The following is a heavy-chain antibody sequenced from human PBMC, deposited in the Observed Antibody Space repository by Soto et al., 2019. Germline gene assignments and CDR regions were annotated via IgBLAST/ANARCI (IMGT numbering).Heavy chain of an antibody. CDR1: GYSISSGYY. Sequence: PSETLSLTCAVSGYSISSGYYWGWIRQPPGKGLEWIGSIYHSGSTYYNPSLKSRVTISVDTSKNQFSLKLSSVTAADTSVYYCAREGYYDSSGYNYFDYWGQGTLVTVAS. J-gene: IGHJ4*02. D-gene: IGHD3-22*01. V-gene: IGHV4-38-2*02. CDR3: AREGYYDSSGYNYFDY. CDR2: IYHSGST.